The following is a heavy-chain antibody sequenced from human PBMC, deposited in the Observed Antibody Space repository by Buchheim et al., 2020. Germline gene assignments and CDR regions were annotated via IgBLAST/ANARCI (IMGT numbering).Heavy chain of an antibody. Sequence: EVQLLESGGGLVQPGGSLRLSCAASGFTFSSYAMSWVRQAPGKGLEWVSAISGSGGSTYYADSVKGRFTISRDNSKNTLYLQMNSLRAEDTAVYYCAKDWGSGSYRYYHYYGMDVWGQGTT. J-gene: IGHJ6*01. CDR2: ISGSGGST. CDR1: GFTFSSYA. V-gene: IGHV3-23*01. CDR3: AKDWGSGSYRYYHYYGMDV. D-gene: IGHD1-26*01.